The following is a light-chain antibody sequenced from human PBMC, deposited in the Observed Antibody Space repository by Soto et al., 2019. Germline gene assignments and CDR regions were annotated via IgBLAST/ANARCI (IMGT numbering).Light chain of an antibody. V-gene: IGKV1-9*01. Sequence: DIQLTQSPSFLSASVGDRVTITCRASQGISSYLAWFQQKPGRAPKLLVYAASTLQSGVPSRFSGSGSGTEFTLTISSLQPEDFATYYCQQRKDYPLTFDGGTKVEIK. J-gene: IGKJ4*01. CDR1: QGISSY. CDR2: AAS. CDR3: QQRKDYPLT.